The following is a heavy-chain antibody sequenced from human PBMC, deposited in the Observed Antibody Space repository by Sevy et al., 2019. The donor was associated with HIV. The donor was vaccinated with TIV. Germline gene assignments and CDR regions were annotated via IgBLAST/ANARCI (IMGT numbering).Heavy chain of an antibody. CDR1: GYTFTGYY. CDR3: VRDDRDGYFEH. J-gene: IGHJ4*02. CDR2: INPDSGDP. Sequence: ASVKVSCKASGYTFTGYYMHWMRQAPGQGLEWMGWINPDSGDPTYAPTFQGRVTLTRDTSINTAYMDLRRLKSDDTAVYYCVRDDRDGYFEHWGQGTLVTVSS. V-gene: IGHV1-2*02.